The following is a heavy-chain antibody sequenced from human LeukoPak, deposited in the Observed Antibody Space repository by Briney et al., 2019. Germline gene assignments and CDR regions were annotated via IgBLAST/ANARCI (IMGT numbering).Heavy chain of an antibody. CDR1: GFTFDDYA. D-gene: IGHD6-19*01. Sequence: PGRSLRLSCAASGFTFDDYAMHWVRQAPGKGLEWVSGISWNSGSIGYADSVKGRFTISRDNAKNSLYLQMNSLRAEDMALYYCAKGGHPGIAVAGTFDYWGQGTLVTVSS. J-gene: IGHJ4*02. V-gene: IGHV3-9*03. CDR3: AKGGHPGIAVAGTFDY. CDR2: ISWNSGSI.